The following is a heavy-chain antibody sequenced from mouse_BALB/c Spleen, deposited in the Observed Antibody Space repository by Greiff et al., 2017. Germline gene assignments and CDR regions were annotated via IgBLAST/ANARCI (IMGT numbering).Heavy chain of an antibody. Sequence: EVKLVESGPGLVKPSQSLSLTCTVTGYSITSDYAWNWIRQFPGNKLEWMGYISYSGSTSYNPSLKSRISITRDTSKNQFFLQLNSVTTEDTATYYCAREADYYGSSYPAWFAYWGQGTLVTVSA. V-gene: IGHV3-2*02. D-gene: IGHD1-1*01. CDR3: AREADYYGSSYPAWFAY. CDR2: ISYSGST. CDR1: GYSITSDYA. J-gene: IGHJ3*01.